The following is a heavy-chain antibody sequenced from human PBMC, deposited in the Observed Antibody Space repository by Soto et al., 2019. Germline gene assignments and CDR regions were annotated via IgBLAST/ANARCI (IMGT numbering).Heavy chain of an antibody. V-gene: IGHV3-53*02. CDR2: IHSDGNT. CDR3: ARHVWLEY. Sequence: EVQLVETGGGLIQPGGSLRLSCAGSGFDVSSNSMHWVRQAPGKGLEWLSLIHSDGNTTDAESVKGRFTISRDRSENTVYLQVTSLRAEYTAVSYCARHVWLEYWGQGTLVTVSS. CDR1: GFDVSSNS. J-gene: IGHJ4*02. D-gene: IGHD3-9*01.